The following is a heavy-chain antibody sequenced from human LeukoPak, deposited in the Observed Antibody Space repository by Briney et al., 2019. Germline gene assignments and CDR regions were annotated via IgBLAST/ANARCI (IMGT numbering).Heavy chain of an antibody. D-gene: IGHD2-21*02. CDR3: ANDDIVVVTAISFDY. J-gene: IGHJ4*02. CDR1: GLTFSSYP. CDR2: ISGSGGST. Sequence: GGSLRLSCVGSGLTFSSYPMSWVRQAPGKGLEWVSAISGSGGSTYYADSVKGRFTISRDNSKNTLYLQMNSLRAEDTAVYYCANDDIVVVTAISFDYWGQGTLVTVSS. V-gene: IGHV3-23*01.